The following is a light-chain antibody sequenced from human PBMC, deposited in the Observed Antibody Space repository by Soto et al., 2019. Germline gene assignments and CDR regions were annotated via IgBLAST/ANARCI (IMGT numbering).Light chain of an antibody. Sequence: QSVLTQPPSASGTPGQRVTISCSGSSFNIGTNLVYWYQQLPGTAPKVLIYRNNQRPSGVPDRFSGAKSGTSASLAISGLRSEDEADYYCAAWDDSLSGYVFGTGTEVTVL. V-gene: IGLV1-47*01. CDR3: AAWDDSLSGYV. J-gene: IGLJ1*01. CDR2: RNN. CDR1: SFNIGTNL.